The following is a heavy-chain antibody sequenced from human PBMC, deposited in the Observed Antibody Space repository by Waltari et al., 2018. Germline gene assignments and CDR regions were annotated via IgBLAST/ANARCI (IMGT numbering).Heavy chain of an antibody. D-gene: IGHD2-21*01. CDR2: IYYTGDI. CDR1: GGTISSIGHY. Sequence: QLQLQESGPGLVKPSETLSLACSVSGGTISSIGHYWGWIRQPPGNGLEWLGTIYYTGDIYYNSSLQSRVTLSVDTSKNQISRKLTSVTAADTAVYYCARLWPWRGSIDYWGQGTLVTVSS. V-gene: IGHV4-39*01. J-gene: IGHJ4*02. CDR3: ARLWPWRGSIDY.